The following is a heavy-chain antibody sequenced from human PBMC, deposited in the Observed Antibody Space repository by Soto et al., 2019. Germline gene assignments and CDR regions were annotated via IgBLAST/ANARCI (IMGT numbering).Heavy chain of an antibody. CDR1: GGSISSYY. CDR3: ARGVHRFRYNWFDP. CDR2: IYYSGST. V-gene: IGHV4-59*01. J-gene: IGHJ5*02. D-gene: IGHD3-10*01. Sequence: NPSETLSLTCTVSGGSISSYYWSWIRQPPGKGLEWIGYIYYSGSTNYNPSLKSRVTISVDTSKNQFSLKLSSVTAADTAVYYCARGVHRFRYNWFDPWGQGTLVTVSS.